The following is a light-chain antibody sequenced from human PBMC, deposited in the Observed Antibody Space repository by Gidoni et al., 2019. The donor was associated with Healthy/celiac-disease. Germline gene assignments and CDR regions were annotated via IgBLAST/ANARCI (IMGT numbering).Light chain of an antibody. CDR3: QQSYSTLWT. J-gene: IGKJ1*01. CDR1: QSISSY. Sequence: DLQMTQSPSSLSASVGDRVTITCRASQSISSYLNWYQQKPGKAPKLLIYAASSLQSGVPSRFRCSGSGTDFTLTISSLQPEDFATYYCQQSYSTLWTFGQXTKVEIK. V-gene: IGKV1-39*01. CDR2: AAS.